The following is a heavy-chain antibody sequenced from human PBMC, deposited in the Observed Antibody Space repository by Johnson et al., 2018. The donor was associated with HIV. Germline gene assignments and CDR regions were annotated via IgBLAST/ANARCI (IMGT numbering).Heavy chain of an antibody. Sequence: VQLVESGGGLVQPGRSLRLSCTASGFIFGDYAMSWVRQAPGKGLEWVGFIRRKAYGGTTEYAASVKGRFTISRDDSKSIAYLQMNSLKTEEPAVYYCAREKQNYYDSSGYAFDIWGQGTMVTVSS. V-gene: IGHV3-49*04. CDR3: AREKQNYYDSSGYAFDI. CDR1: GFIFGDYA. D-gene: IGHD3-22*01. CDR2: IRRKAYGGTT. J-gene: IGHJ3*02.